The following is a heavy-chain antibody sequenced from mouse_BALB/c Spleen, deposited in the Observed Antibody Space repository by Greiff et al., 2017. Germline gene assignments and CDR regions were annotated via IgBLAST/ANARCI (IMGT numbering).Heavy chain of an antibody. D-gene: IGHD2-4*01. J-gene: IGHJ2*01. CDR2: INPSNGGT. V-gene: IGHV1S81*02. Sequence: QVQLQQSGAELVKPGASVKLSCKASGYTFTSYYMYWVKQRPGQGLEWIGEINPSNGGTNFNEKFKSKATLTVDKSSSTEYMQLSSLTSEDSAVYYCTRGSMITTRFDYWGQGTTLTVSS. CDR3: TRGSMITTRFDY. CDR1: GYTFTSYY.